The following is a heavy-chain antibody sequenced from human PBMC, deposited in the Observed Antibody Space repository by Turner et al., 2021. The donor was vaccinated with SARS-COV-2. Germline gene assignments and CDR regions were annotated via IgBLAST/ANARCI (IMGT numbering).Heavy chain of an antibody. CDR2: MNPNSGNT. V-gene: IGHV1-8*01. CDR1: GYTFTSYD. D-gene: IGHD5-18*01. CDR3: ARTFTAMVRVDY. Sequence: VQLVQSGAAVKKPGASVKVSCKASGYTFTSYDINWVRQATGQVLEWMGWMNPNSGNTGYAQKFQCRVTMTRNISIITAYMELSSLRSEDTAVYYCARTFTAMVRVDYWGHGTLVTVSS. J-gene: IGHJ4*01.